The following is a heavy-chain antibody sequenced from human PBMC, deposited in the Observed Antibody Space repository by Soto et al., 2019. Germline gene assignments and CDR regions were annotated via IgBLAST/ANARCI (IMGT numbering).Heavy chain of an antibody. Sequence: QVQLQQWGAGLLKPSETLSLTCAVSGGSLGGFHWSWIRQPPGKGLEWIGEISRSGSTNYDPSRTSRVTMSMDTSRNQVSLNLSSVTDADTAVYYCARGRTAALIETRLFRVLFDLWGHGNLVIVSS. V-gene: IGHV4-34*01. CDR1: GGSLGGFH. D-gene: IGHD3-10*01. J-gene: IGHJ4*01. CDR2: ISRSGST. CDR3: ARGRTAALIETRLFRVLFDL.